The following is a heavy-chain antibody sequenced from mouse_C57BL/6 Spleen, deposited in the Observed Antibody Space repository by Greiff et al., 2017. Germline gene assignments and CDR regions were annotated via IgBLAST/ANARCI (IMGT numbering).Heavy chain of an antibody. CDR1: GFTFSSYG. V-gene: IGHV5-6*01. D-gene: IGHD1-1*01. CDR2: ISSGGSYT. Sequence: DVQLVESGGDLVKPGGSLKLSCAASGFTFSSYGMSWVRQTPDKRLEWVATISSGGSYTYYPDSVKGRFTISRDNAKNTLYLQMSSLKSEDTAMYYCARHGTVVATDYYAMDYWGQGTSVTVSS. J-gene: IGHJ4*01. CDR3: ARHGTVVATDYYAMDY.